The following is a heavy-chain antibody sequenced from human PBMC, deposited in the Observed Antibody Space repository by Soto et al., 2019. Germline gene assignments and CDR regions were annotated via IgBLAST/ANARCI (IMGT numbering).Heavy chain of an antibody. Sequence: PGGSLSLSCAASGFTFSSYAMSWVRQAPGKGLEWVSAISGSGGSTYYADSVKGRFTISRDNSKNTLYLQMNSLRAEDTAVYYCAKDRVRFLEWLPAGYAGIDYWGQGTLVTVSS. CDR2: ISGSGGST. J-gene: IGHJ4*02. CDR1: GFTFSSYA. V-gene: IGHV3-23*01. D-gene: IGHD3-3*01. CDR3: AKDRVRFLEWLPAGYAGIDY.